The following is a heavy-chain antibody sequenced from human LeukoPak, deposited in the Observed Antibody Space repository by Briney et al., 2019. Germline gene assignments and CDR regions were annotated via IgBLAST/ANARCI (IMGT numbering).Heavy chain of an antibody. J-gene: IGHJ5*02. CDR1: GGSISSYY. CDR3: ARGGAAGGIRGNWFDP. V-gene: IGHV4-59*08. CDR2: IYYSGST. D-gene: IGHD6-13*01. Sequence: SETLSLTCTVSGGSISSYYWSWIRQPPGKGLEWIGYIYYSGSTNYNPSLKSRVTISVDTSKNQFSLKLSSVTAADTAVYYCARGGAAGGIRGNWFDPWGQGTLVTVSS.